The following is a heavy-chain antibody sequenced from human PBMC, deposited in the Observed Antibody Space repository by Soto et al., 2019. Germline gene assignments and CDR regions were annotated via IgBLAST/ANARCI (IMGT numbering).Heavy chain of an antibody. CDR3: AYSRTPFDC. CDR1: GFTFSSYA. D-gene: IGHD6-13*01. CDR2: ISGSGGST. V-gene: IGHV3-23*01. Sequence: EVQLLESGGGLVQPGGSLRLSCAASGFTFSSYAMSWVRQAPGKGLEWVSAISGSGGSTYYADSVKGRFTISRDNSKNTLSLQMISLGAEDTAVYCCAYSRTPFDCWGEGTLVTVSS. J-gene: IGHJ4*02.